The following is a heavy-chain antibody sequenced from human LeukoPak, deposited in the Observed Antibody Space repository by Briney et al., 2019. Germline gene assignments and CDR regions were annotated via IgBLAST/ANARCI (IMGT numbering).Heavy chain of an antibody. D-gene: IGHD1-26*01. Sequence: SETLSLTCAVYGGSFSGYYWSWIRQPPGKGLEWIGEINHSGSTNYNPSLKSRVTISVDTSKSQFSLKLSSVTAADTAVYYCAREFLWVHYYMDVWGKGTTVTVSS. V-gene: IGHV4-34*01. CDR3: AREFLWVHYYMDV. CDR2: INHSGST. CDR1: GGSFSGYY. J-gene: IGHJ6*03.